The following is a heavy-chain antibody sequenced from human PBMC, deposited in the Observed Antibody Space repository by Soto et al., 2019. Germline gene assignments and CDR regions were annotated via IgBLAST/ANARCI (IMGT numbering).Heavy chain of an antibody. V-gene: IGHV3-74*01. J-gene: IGHJ4*02. CDR3: ARDVDYYYDSSGYFDY. D-gene: IGHD3-22*01. CDR1: GCNYSSYW. CDR2: INSDGSST. Sequence: GGSLILSCAASGCNYSSYWMHWVRQAPVKGLVWVSRINSDGSSTSYADSVKGRFTISRDNAKNTLYLQMNSLRAEDTAVYYCARDVDYYYDSSGYFDYWGQGT.